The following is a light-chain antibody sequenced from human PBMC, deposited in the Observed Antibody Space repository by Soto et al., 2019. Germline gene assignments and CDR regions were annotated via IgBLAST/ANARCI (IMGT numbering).Light chain of an antibody. CDR1: NNEVGGYNY. V-gene: IGLV2-8*01. CDR2: EVN. CDR3: SSYAGSNWYV. J-gene: IGLJ1*01. Sequence: QSALTQPPSASGSPGQSVTISCTGTNNEVGGYNYVSWYQQYPGKAPKLIIYEVNERPSGVPDRFSGSKSGNTASLTVSGLQTADEADYYCSSYAGSNWYVFGTGTKVTVL.